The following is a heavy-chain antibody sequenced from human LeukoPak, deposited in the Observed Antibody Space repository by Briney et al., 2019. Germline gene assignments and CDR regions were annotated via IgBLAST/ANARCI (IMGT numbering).Heavy chain of an antibody. CDR3: ARAGRIAARQSFLDY. CDR2: IIPIFGTA. CDR1: GGTFSSYA. V-gene: IGHV1-69*05. Sequence: GASVKVSCKASGGTFSSYAISWVRQAPGQGLEWMGGIIPIFGTANYAQKFQGRVTITTDESTSTAYMELSSLRSEDTAVYYCARAGRIAARQSFLDYWGQGTLVTVSS. D-gene: IGHD6-6*01. J-gene: IGHJ4*02.